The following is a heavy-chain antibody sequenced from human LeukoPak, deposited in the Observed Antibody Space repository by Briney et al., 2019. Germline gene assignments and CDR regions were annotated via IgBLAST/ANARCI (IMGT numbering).Heavy chain of an antibody. CDR2: MWDDGTNE. CDR3: ARDGPAAGSAFLS. V-gene: IGHV3-33*08. CDR1: GFTFSSYG. J-gene: IGHJ5*01. D-gene: IGHD2-15*01. Sequence: GGSLRLSCAASGFTFSSYGMHWVRQAPGKGLEWVAVMWDDGTNEYNVESVKGRFTISRDNGKRTLYLQRNRLRVEETAVYYSARDGPAAGSAFLSWG.